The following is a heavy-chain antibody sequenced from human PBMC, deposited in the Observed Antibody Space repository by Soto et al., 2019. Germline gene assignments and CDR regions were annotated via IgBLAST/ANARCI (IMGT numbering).Heavy chain of an antibody. J-gene: IGHJ4*02. Sequence: EVQLVESGGGLVQPGGSLRLSCAGSGFTLSDHYIDWVRQAPGKGLEWVGRSRDKPQGYSTAYAASVKGRFTTSRDVSKNSAYLQMNSLKTENTAVYYCVRATYFSDSSGYTRCLDYWGQGTLVTVSS. D-gene: IGHD3-22*01. CDR3: VRATYFSDSSGYTRCLDY. CDR2: SRDKPQGYST. CDR1: GFTLSDHY. V-gene: IGHV3-72*01.